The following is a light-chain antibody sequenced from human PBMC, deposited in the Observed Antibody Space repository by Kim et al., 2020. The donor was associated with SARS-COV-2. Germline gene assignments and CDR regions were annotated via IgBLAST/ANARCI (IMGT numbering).Light chain of an antibody. CDR3: QKYDSAPWT. V-gene: IGKV1-27*01. Sequence: ASVGARITITCRASQGINNYLAWYQQKPGKPPKLLIYAASALHSGVPSRFSGSGSGTDFTLTVTSLQPEDVATYYCQKYDSAPWTFGLGTKVDIK. CDR2: AAS. J-gene: IGKJ1*01. CDR1: QGINNY.